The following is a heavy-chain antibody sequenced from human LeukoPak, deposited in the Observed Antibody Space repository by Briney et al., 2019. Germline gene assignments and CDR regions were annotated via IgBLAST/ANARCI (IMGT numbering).Heavy chain of an antibody. CDR2: IKQDGSEK. V-gene: IGHV3-7*01. J-gene: IGHJ4*02. CDR3: ANTYYDFWSGYSGY. Sequence: GGSLILSCAASGFTFSSYGMSWVRQAPGKGLEWVANIKQDGSEKYYVDSVKGRFTISRDNSKNTLYLQMNSLRAEDTAVYYCANTYYDFWSGYSGYWGQGTLVTVSS. CDR1: GFTFSSYG. D-gene: IGHD3-3*01.